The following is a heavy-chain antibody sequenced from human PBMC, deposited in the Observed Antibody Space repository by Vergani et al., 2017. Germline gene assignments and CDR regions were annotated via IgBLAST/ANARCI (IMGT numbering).Heavy chain of an antibody. Sequence: EVQLLESGGGLVQPGGSLRLSCAASGFTFSSYAMSWVRQVPGKGLEWVSGISGSGGNTYYANSVKGRFTISRDNSKNTLYLQMNSLRAEDTAVYYCAKAPIGGEKTRNTDYYYYGMDVWGQGTTVTVSS. CDR3: AKAPIGGEKTRNTDYYYYGMDV. D-gene: IGHD4-23*01. CDR2: ISGSGGNT. CDR1: GFTFSSYA. V-gene: IGHV3-23*01. J-gene: IGHJ6*02.